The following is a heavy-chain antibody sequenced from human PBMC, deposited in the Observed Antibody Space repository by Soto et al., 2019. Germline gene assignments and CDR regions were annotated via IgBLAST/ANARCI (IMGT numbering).Heavy chain of an antibody. J-gene: IGHJ3*02. CDR1: GYTFTSYY. D-gene: IGHD6-19*01. Sequence: QVQLVQSGAEVKKPGASVKVSCKASGYTFTSYYMHWVRQAPGQGLEWMGIINPSGGSTSYAQKCQGRVTMTRDTSTSTVYMELSSLRSEVTAVYYCARGGFGQWLGDAFDIWGQGTMVTVSS. V-gene: IGHV1-46*01. CDR2: INPSGGST. CDR3: ARGGFGQWLGDAFDI.